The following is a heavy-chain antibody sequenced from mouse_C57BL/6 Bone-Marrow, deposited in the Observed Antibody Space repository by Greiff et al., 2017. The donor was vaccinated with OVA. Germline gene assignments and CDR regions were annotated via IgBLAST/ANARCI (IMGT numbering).Heavy chain of an antibody. CDR2: IDPEDGDT. D-gene: IGHD6-1*01. J-gene: IGHJ2*01. Sequence: DVKLQESGAELVRPGASVKLSCTASGFNIKDYYMHWVKQRPEQGLEWIGRIDPEDGDTEYAPKFQGKATMTADTSSNTAYLQLSILTSGDTAVYYCTKPWRRGYGGRDTTLTVSS. CDR1: GFNIKDYY. V-gene: IGHV14-1*01. CDR3: TKPWRRGY.